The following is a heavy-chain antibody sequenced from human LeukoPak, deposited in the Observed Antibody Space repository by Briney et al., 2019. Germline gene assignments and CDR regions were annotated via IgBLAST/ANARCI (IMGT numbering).Heavy chain of an antibody. CDR1: GYSISSAYY. CDR2: MYHSGST. CDR3: ARGFRGDNFDY. Sequence: SETLSLTCSVSGYSISSAYYWGWIRQPPGKGLEWIGTMYHSGSTNYNPFLKSRVTISVDTSKNQFSLKLSSVTAADTAVYFCARGFRGDNFDYWGQGTLVTVSS. V-gene: IGHV4-38-2*02. J-gene: IGHJ4*02. D-gene: IGHD7-27*01.